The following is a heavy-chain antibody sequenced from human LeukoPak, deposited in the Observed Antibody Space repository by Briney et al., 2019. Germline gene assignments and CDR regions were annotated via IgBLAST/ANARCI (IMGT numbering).Heavy chain of an antibody. CDR3: AGYQFLEWLLPPYYFDY. CDR1: GFTFGNYW. Sequence: PGGSLRLSCAASGFTFGNYWMSWVRQAPGKGLEWVANIKQDGSEKYYVDSVKGRFTISRDNAKNSLYLQMNSLRAEDTALYYCAGYQFLEWLLPPYYFDYWGQGTLVTVSS. CDR2: IKQDGSEK. V-gene: IGHV3-7*01. J-gene: IGHJ4*02. D-gene: IGHD3-3*01.